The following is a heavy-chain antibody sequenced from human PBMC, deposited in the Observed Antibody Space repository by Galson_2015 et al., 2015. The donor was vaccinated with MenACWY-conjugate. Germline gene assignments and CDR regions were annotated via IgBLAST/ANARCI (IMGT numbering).Heavy chain of an antibody. Sequence: SLRLSCAASGFTFTTYAMSWVRQAPGKGLEWVSGISGRTGSTYYADSVKGRLTISRDNPKNTLYLQMNSLRVEDTAIYYCARYRLDTSATTDFWGQGTLVTVSS. J-gene: IGHJ4*02. D-gene: IGHD6-19*01. CDR3: ARYRLDTSATTDF. V-gene: IGHV3-23*01. CDR2: ISGRTGST. CDR1: GFTFTTYA.